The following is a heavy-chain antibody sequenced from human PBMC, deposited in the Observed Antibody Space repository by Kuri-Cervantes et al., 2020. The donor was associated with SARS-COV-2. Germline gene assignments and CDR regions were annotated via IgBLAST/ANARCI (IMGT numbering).Heavy chain of an antibody. D-gene: IGHD3-3*01. J-gene: IGHJ4*02. CDR1: GFTFGDYA. CDR2: IRSKAYGGTT. CDR3: TRDDFWSGYSDY. Sequence: GESLQISCTASGFTFGDYAMSWVRQAPGKGLEWVGFIRSKAYGGTTEYAASVKGRFTISRDDSKSIAYLQMNSLKTEDTAVYYCTRDDFWSGYSDYWGQGTLVTVSS. V-gene: IGHV3-49*04.